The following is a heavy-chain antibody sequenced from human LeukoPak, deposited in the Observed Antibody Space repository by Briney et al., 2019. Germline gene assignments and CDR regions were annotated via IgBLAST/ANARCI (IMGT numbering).Heavy chain of an antibody. CDR1: GGTFSSYA. D-gene: IGHD4-17*01. Sequence: SVKVSCKASGGTFSSYAISWVRQAPGQGLEWMGGIIPIFGTANYAQKFQGRVTITADESTSTAYMELSSLRSEDTAEYYCASPRVAVTSFHAFDIWGQGTMVTVSS. V-gene: IGHV1-69*13. CDR2: IIPIFGTA. CDR3: ASPRVAVTSFHAFDI. J-gene: IGHJ3*02.